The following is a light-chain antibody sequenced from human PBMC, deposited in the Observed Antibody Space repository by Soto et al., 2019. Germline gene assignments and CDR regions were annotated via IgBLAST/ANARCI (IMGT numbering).Light chain of an antibody. CDR3: CSFAGQYTWV. V-gene: IGLV2-11*01. J-gene: IGLJ3*02. CDR2: DVD. CDR1: SSDVGYYNR. Sequence: QSALTQPRSVSGSRGQSVTISCAGTSSDVGYYNRVSWYQQSPGKAPKVILHDVDERPSGVPDRFSGSKSGNTASLTISGVQAEDEADYYCCSFAGQYTWVFGGGTQLTVL.